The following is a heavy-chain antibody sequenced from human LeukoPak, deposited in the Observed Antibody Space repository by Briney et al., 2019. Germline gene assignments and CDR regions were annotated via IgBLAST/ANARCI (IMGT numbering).Heavy chain of an antibody. Sequence: GGSLRLSCAASGFTFSSYAMHWVRQAPGKGLEWVAVISYDGSNKYYADSVKGRFTISRDNARNSLYLQMNSLRAEDTAVYYCARGPPYQTAYFDYWGQGTLVTVSS. CDR3: ARGPPYQTAYFDY. CDR2: ISYDGSNK. V-gene: IGHV3-30-3*01. CDR1: GFTFSSYA. J-gene: IGHJ4*02. D-gene: IGHD2-2*01.